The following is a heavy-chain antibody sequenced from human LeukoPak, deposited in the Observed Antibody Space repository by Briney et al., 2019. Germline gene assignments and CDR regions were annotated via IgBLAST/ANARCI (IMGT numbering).Heavy chain of an antibody. CDR3: ARGRRIGP. V-gene: IGHV4-34*01. Sequence: SETLSLTCAVYGGSFSGYYWSWIRQPPGKGLEWIGEINHSGSTNYNPSLKSRVTISVDTSKNQFSLKLSSVTAADTAVYYRARGRRIGPWGQETLVTVSS. J-gene: IGHJ5*02. CDR1: GGSFSGYY. CDR2: INHSGST. D-gene: IGHD2-15*01.